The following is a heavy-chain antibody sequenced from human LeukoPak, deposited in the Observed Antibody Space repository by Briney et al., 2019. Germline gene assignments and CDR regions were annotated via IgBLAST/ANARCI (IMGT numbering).Heavy chain of an antibody. V-gene: IGHV4-39*07. CDR2: IYYSGNT. D-gene: IGHD2-2*01. J-gene: IGHJ4*02. CDR1: GDSISSSSSY. Sequence: PSETLSLTCTVSGDSISSSSSYWGWIRQPPGKGLEWIGTIYYSGNTYYNPSLKSRLTISVDTSKNQFSLKLSSVTAADTAVYYCANPYCSSTSCYVGEWYVWGSYPLGDGDLFDYWGQGTLVTVSS. CDR3: ANPYCSSTSCYVGEWYVWGSYPLGDGDLFDY.